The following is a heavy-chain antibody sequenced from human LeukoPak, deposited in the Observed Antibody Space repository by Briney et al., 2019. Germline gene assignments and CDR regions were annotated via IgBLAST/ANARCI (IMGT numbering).Heavy chain of an antibody. CDR1: GGSISSGDYY. J-gene: IGHJ5*02. CDR2: IYYSGST. V-gene: IGHV4-30-4*08. D-gene: IGHD2-2*01. CDR3: ARTEWRYCSSTSCPDWFDP. Sequence: SQTLSLTCTVSGGSISSGDYYWSWIRQPPGKGLEWIGYIYYSGSTYYNPSLKSRVTISVDTSKNQFSLKLSSVTAADTAVYYCARTEWRYCSSTSCPDWFDPWDQGTLVTVSS.